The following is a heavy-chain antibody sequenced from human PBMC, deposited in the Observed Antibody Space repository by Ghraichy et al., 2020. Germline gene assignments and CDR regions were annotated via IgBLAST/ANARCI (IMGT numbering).Heavy chain of an antibody. J-gene: IGHJ6*02. CDR1: GFTVSSNY. D-gene: IGHD5-18*01. Sequence: GASLNISCAASGFTVSSNYMSWVRQAPGKGLEWVSVIYSGGSTYYADSVKGRFTISRDNSKNTLYLQMNSLRAEDTAVYYCARDRYSYGYNYYYGMDVWGQGTTVTVSS. V-gene: IGHV3-66*01. CDR3: ARDRYSYGYNYYYGMDV. CDR2: IYSGGST.